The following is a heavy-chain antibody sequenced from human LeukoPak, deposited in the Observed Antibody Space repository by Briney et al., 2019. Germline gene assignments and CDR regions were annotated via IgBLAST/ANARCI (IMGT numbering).Heavy chain of an antibody. V-gene: IGHV3-21*01. D-gene: IGHD6-13*01. CDR1: GFTFSSYS. Sequence: GGSLRLSCAASGFTFSSYSMNWVRQAPGKGLEWVSSITSSSSYIYYADSVKGRFTISRDNAKNSLYLQMNSLRAEDTAVYYCARVMKATAGPYYYYGMDVWGQGTTVTVSS. J-gene: IGHJ6*02. CDR2: ITSSSSYI. CDR3: ARVMKATAGPYYYYGMDV.